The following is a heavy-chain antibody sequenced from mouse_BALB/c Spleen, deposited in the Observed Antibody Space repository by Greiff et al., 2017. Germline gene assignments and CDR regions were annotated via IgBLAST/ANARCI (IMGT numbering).Heavy chain of an antibody. CDR1: GYTFPSYW. CDR2: IAPGSGST. Sequence: DLVKPGASVKLSCKASGYTFPSYWINWIKQRPGQGLEWIGRIAPGSGSTYYNEMFKGKATLTVDTSSSTAYIQLSSLSSEDSAVYFCAREGDDGAMDYWGQGTSVTVSS. J-gene: IGHJ4*01. CDR3: AREGDDGAMDY. D-gene: IGHD2-3*01. V-gene: IGHV1S41*01.